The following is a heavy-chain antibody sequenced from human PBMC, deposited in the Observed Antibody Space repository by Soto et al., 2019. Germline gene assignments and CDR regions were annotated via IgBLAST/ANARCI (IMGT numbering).Heavy chain of an antibody. V-gene: IGHV3-48*03. Sequence: EVQLVESGGGLVQPGGSLRLSCAASGFTLSNNEMNWVRQAPGKGLQWVSYISSGGNAIYYADSVKGRFTLSRDNTKNSLHVQMNSLGAEDTAVYYCARGSRGQTYSSAPFFDYWGQGTLVTVSS. CDR2: ISSGGNAI. J-gene: IGHJ4*02. CDR3: ARGSRGQTYSSAPFFDY. D-gene: IGHD2-21*01. CDR1: GFTLSNNE.